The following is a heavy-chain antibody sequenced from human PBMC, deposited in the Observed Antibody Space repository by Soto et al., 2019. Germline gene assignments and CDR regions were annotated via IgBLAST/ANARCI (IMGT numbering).Heavy chain of an antibody. D-gene: IGHD2-15*01. V-gene: IGHV1-18*01. CDR2: VSGDNGHT. J-gene: IGHJ5*02. Sequence: QVQLVQSGAEVKKPWASVKVSCKASGYTFTTHGISWVRQAPGQGLEWMGWVSGDNGHTNYAQSLQGRVTMTTDTSTNTAYMELRSLRSDDTAVYYCARDLGYCRSGTCYREWFDPWGQGTLVTVSS. CDR3: ARDLGYCRSGTCYREWFDP. CDR1: GYTFTTHG.